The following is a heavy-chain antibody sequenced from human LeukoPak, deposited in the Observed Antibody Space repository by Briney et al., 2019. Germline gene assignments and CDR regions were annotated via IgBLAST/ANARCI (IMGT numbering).Heavy chain of an antibody. Sequence: PGGSLRLSCAASGFTFSSYVMSWVRQPPGKGLEWIGEINHSGSTNYNPSLKSRVTISVDTSKNQFSLKLSSVTAADTAVYYCARGRQTRITIFGVVIKSWFDPWGQGTLVTVSS. CDR2: INHSGST. J-gene: IGHJ5*02. CDR1: GFTFSSYV. D-gene: IGHD3-3*01. V-gene: IGHV4-34*01. CDR3: ARGRQTRITIFGVVIKSWFDP.